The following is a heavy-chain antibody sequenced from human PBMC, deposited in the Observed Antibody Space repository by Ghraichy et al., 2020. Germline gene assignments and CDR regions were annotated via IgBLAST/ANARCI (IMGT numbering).Heavy chain of an antibody. V-gene: IGHV4-59*01. J-gene: IGHJ6*02. CDR1: GGSISSYY. Sequence: SETLSLTCSVSGGSISSYYWSWIRQPPGKGLEWIGYMYYSGSTNYNPSLKSRVTISVDTSKNKFSLKLSSVTAADTAVYYCARFYYDSRGYYYYGMDVWGQGTTVTVSS. D-gene: IGHD3-22*01. CDR3: ARFYYDSRGYYYYGMDV. CDR2: MYYSGST.